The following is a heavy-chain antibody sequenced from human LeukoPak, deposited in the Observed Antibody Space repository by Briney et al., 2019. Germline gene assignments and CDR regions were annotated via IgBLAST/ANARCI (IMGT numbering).Heavy chain of an antibody. D-gene: IGHD1-7*01. J-gene: IGHJ4*02. CDR3: ARSSPGTIDY. CDR2: ISGSSSDT. CDR1: GFTFSDYY. Sequence: GGSLRLSCAASGFTFSDYYMSWLRQAPGKGLEWVSYISGSSSDTKYADSVKGRFTISRDNAKNSLWLQMNSLRAEDTAVYYCARSSPGTIDYWGQGTLVTVSS. V-gene: IGHV3-11*06.